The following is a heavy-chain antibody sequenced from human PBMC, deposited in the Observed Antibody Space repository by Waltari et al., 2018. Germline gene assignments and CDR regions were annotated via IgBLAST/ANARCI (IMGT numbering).Heavy chain of an antibody. CDR2: INHSGST. D-gene: IGHD3-10*01. CDR1: GGSFSGYY. Sequence: QVQLQQWGAGLLKPSETLSLTCAVYGGSFSGYYWSWIRQPPGKGLEWIGEINHSGSTNYNPSLKSRVTISVDTSKNQFSLKLSSVTAADTAVYYCARRKITMVRGVIRGPDNWFDPWGQGTLVTISS. CDR3: ARRKITMVRGVIRGPDNWFDP. J-gene: IGHJ5*02. V-gene: IGHV4-34*01.